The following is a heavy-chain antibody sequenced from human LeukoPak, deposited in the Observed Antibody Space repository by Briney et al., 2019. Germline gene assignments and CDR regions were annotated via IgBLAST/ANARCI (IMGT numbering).Heavy chain of an antibody. CDR3: TGDLGWYSSSSGY. Sequence: GGSLRLSCAASGFTFGDYAMSWFRQAPGKGLEWVGFIRSRAYGGTTEYAASVRGRFTISRDDSKSIAYLQMNGLKTEDTAVYYCTGDLGWYSSSSGYWGQGTLVTVSS. V-gene: IGHV3-49*03. CDR1: GFTFGDYA. J-gene: IGHJ4*02. CDR2: IRSRAYGGTT. D-gene: IGHD6-6*01.